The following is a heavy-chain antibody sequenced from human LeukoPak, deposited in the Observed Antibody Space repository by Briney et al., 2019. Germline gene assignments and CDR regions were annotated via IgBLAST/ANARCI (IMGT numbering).Heavy chain of an antibody. Sequence: GGSLRLSCAASGFTFSSYAMSWVRQAPGKGLEWVSAISGSGGSTYYADSVKGRFTISRDNAKNSLYLQMNSLRAEDTAVYYCAREPGYSSGWVDYWGQGTLVTVSS. J-gene: IGHJ4*02. CDR3: AREPGYSSGWVDY. D-gene: IGHD6-19*01. CDR2: ISGSGGST. V-gene: IGHV3-23*01. CDR1: GFTFSSYA.